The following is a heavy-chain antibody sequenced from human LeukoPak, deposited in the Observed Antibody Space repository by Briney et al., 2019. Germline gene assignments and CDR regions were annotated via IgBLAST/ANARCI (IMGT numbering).Heavy chain of an antibody. D-gene: IGHD3-22*01. J-gene: IGHJ4*02. V-gene: IGHV4-39*01. CDR3: ASKYYYDSSGYYYFDY. CDR2: IYYSGST. Sequence: SETPSLTCTVSGGSISSSSYYWGWIRQPPGKGLEWIGSIYYSGSTYYNPSLKSRVTISVDTSKNQFSLKLSSVTAADTAVYYCASKYYYDSSGYYYFDYWGQGTLVTVSS. CDR1: GGSISSSSYY.